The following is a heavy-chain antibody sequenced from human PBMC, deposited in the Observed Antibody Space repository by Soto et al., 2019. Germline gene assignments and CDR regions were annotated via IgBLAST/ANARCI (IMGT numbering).Heavy chain of an antibody. CDR1: GGTFSSYA. Sequence: SVKVSCKASGGTFSSYAISWVRQAPGQGLEWMGGIIPIFGTANYAQKFQGRVTITADESTSTAYMELSSLRSEDTAVYYCAREGESEPGRITMVRGANPDERGAPRNAFDIWGQGTMVTVSS. J-gene: IGHJ3*02. V-gene: IGHV1-69*13. D-gene: IGHD3-10*01. CDR3: AREGESEPGRITMVRGANPDERGAPRNAFDI. CDR2: IIPIFGTA.